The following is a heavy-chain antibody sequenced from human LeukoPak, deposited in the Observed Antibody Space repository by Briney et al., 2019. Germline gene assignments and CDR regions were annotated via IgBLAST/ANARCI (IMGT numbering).Heavy chain of an antibody. CDR1: GYTFAGYG. Sequence: GASVTISCKASGYTFAGYGVHWVRQAPGQGLECMGGINTGNGNTGSSQNFQGRVTLTKDTAASTAYMELSGLTSEDTAVYYCAKDHGKSGSFDYWGQGTLVTVS. V-gene: IGHV1-3*04. CDR2: INTGNGNT. D-gene: IGHD5-24*01. J-gene: IGHJ4*02. CDR3: AKDHGKSGSFDY.